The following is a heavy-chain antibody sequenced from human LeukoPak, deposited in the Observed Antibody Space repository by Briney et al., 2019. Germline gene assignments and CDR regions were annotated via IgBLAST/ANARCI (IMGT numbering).Heavy chain of an antibody. Sequence: PSGTLSLTCAVSGISISSSEWWIWVRQPPGQGLEWIGEIHRDGRTRYNPSLKSRVTMSMDYSKNQFSLSVTSVTAADTAIYYCGKTDIYFNPIDYWGPGSLVTVSS. V-gene: IGHV4-4*02. D-gene: IGHD3-9*01. CDR3: GKTDIYFNPIDY. CDR2: IHRDGRT. CDR1: GISISSSEW. J-gene: IGHJ4*02.